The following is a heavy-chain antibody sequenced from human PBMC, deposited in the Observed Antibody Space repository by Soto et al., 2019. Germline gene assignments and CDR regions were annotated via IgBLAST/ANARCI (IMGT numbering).Heavy chain of an antibody. J-gene: IGHJ4*02. V-gene: IGHV3-30*12. CDR1: GFPFCSFG. CDR3: ASDQVITGGYSDS. CDR2: ISYDGCTE. Sequence: GGSLRLSCEASGFPFCSFGLEWVRQAPGKGLEWVAIISYDGCTEYYADSVKGRFTISRDNSKNTVYLQVSSLRAEDTGVYFCASDQVITGGYSDSRGQGTLVTVSS. D-gene: IGHD2-8*02.